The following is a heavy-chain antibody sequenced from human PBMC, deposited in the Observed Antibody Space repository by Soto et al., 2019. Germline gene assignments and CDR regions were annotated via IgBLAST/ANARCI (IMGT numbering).Heavy chain of an antibody. J-gene: IGHJ6*03. CDR3: AKNLIAAADNYYYYDMDV. D-gene: IGHD6-13*01. CDR2: ISGSGGST. V-gene: IGHV3-23*01. CDR1: GFTFSSYA. Sequence: GGSLRLSCAASGFTFSSYAMSWVRQAPGKGLEWVSAISGSGGSTYYADSVKGRFTISRDNSKNTLYLQMNSLRAEDTAVYYCAKNLIAAADNYYYYDMDVWGKGTTVTVSS.